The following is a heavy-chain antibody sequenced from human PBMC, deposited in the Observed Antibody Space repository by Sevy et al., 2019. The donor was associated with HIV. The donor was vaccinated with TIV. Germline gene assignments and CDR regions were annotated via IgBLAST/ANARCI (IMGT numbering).Heavy chain of an antibody. Sequence: SQTLSLTCAISGDSVSSNSAAWNWIRQSPSRGLKWLGRTYYRSKWYNDYAVSVKSRITINPDTSKNQFSLQLNSVSPEDTAVYYCARGYRPYSSGWLYYFDYWGQGTLVTVSS. J-gene: IGHJ4*02. CDR3: ARGYRPYSSGWLYYFDY. CDR1: GDSVSSNSAA. CDR2: TYYRSKWYN. D-gene: IGHD6-19*01. V-gene: IGHV6-1*01.